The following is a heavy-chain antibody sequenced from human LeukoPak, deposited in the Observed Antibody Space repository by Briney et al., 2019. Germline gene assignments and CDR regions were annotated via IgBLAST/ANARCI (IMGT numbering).Heavy chain of an antibody. CDR2: INSDGSTT. CDR3: ARRSAAKDAFDI. V-gene: IGHV3-74*01. J-gene: IGHJ3*02. Sequence: GSLRLSCAASGFTFSSYAMSWVRQAPGKGLVWVSRINSDGSTTSYADSVKGRFTISRDNAKNTLYLQMNSLRAEDTAVYYCARRSAAKDAFDIWGQGTMVTVSS. D-gene: IGHD6-25*01. CDR1: GFTFSSYA.